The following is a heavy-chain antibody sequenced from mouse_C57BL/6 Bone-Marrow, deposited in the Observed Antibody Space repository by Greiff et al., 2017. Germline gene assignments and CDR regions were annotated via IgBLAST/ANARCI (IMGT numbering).Heavy chain of an antibody. CDR1: GYAFSSSW. J-gene: IGHJ2*01. CDR3: ARTLLRRRYFDY. D-gene: IGHD1-2*01. Sequence: QVRLQQSGPELVKPGASVKISCKASGYAFSSSWMNWVKQRHKKGLEWNGRIYPGDGDTNYNGKFKGKATLTADKSSSTAYMQLSSLTSEDSAVYFCARTLLRRRYFDYWGQGTTLTVSS. V-gene: IGHV1-82*01. CDR2: IYPGDGDT.